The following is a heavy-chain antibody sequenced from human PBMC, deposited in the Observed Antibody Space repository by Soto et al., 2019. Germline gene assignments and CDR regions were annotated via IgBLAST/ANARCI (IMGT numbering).Heavy chain of an antibody. D-gene: IGHD3-22*01. CDR3: ARAIDSSGYPLDY. V-gene: IGHV3-30-3*01. CDR1: GFTFSSYA. J-gene: IGHJ4*02. Sequence: GGSLRLSCAASGFTFSSYAMHWVRQAPGKGLEWVAVISYDGSNKYYADSVKGRFTISRDNSKNTLYLQMNSLRAEDTAVYYCARAIDSSGYPLDYWGQGTLVTVSS. CDR2: ISYDGSNK.